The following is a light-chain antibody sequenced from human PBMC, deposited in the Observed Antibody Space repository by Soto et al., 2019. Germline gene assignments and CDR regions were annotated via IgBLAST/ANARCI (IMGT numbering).Light chain of an antibody. CDR1: QSVSSNY. Sequence: EIVSTQSPGTLSLSPGERATLSCRASQSVSSNYLAWYQQKPGQAPRLLIYAASSRITGIPDRFSGSGSGTDFTLTISRLEPEDFAVYHCQQYGSPPRTFGQGTKVEIK. CDR3: QQYGSPPRT. J-gene: IGKJ1*01. CDR2: AAS. V-gene: IGKV3-20*01.